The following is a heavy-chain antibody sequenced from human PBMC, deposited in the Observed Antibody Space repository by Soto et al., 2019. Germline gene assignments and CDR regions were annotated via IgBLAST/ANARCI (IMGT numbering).Heavy chain of an antibody. J-gene: IGHJ6*02. V-gene: IGHV4-34*01. D-gene: IGHD3-10*01. Sequence: LSLTCAVYGGSFSGYYWSWIRQPPGKGLEWIGEINHSGSTNYNPSLKSRVTISVDTSKNQFSLKLSSVTAADTAVYYCARARITMVRGVIGYYYYGMDVWGQGTTVTVSS. CDR1: GGSFSGYY. CDR3: ARARITMVRGVIGYYYYGMDV. CDR2: INHSGST.